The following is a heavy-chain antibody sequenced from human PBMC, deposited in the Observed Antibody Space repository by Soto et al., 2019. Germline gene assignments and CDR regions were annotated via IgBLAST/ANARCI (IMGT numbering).Heavy chain of an antibody. Sequence: QVQLVQSGAEVKKPGSSVKVSCKASGGTFSNYVVNWVRQDPGQGLEWMGRIIPISGAANYAQKIQGRVTITADKYTSTSYKELSSLRSEDTAVYYCARDMTRAVVPSVDCWCQGTLVTVS. V-gene: IGHV1-69*06. CDR3: ARDMTRAVVPSVDC. CDR1: GGTFSNYV. D-gene: IGHD2-21*01. J-gene: IGHJ4*02. CDR2: IIPISGAA.